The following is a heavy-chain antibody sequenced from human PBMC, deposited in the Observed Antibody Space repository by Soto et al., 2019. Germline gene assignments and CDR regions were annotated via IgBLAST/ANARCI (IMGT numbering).Heavy chain of an antibody. Sequence: QVQLQESGPGLVKPSQTLSLTCTVSGGSISSGGYYWSWIRQHPGKGLEWIGYIYYSGSTYYNPSLKRRVTISVDTSKNQFSLKLSSVTAADTAVYYCARDHQFVVPAGNHYGMDVWGQGTTVTVSS. J-gene: IGHJ6*02. D-gene: IGHD2-2*01. CDR3: ARDHQFVVPAGNHYGMDV. CDR2: IYYSGST. V-gene: IGHV4-31*03. CDR1: GGSISSGGYY.